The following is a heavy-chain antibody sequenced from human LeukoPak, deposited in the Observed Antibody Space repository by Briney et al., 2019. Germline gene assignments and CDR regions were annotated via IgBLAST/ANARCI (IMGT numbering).Heavy chain of an antibody. D-gene: IGHD2-21*02. CDR2: IRYDGSNK. J-gene: IGHJ6*03. Sequence: GGSLRLSCAASGFTFSSYGMHWVRQAPGKGLEWVAFIRYDGSNKYYADSVKGRFTISRDNSKNTLYLQMNSLGAEDTAVYYCAKSLGYCGGDCYPSYYMDVWGKGTTVTVSS. V-gene: IGHV3-30*02. CDR3: AKSLGYCGGDCYPSYYMDV. CDR1: GFTFSSYG.